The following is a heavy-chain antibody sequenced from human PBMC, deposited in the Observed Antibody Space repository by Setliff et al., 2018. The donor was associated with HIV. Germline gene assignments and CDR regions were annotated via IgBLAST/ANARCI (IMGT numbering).Heavy chain of an antibody. V-gene: IGHV5-51*01. J-gene: IGHJ4*02. CDR1: GYIFTNYW. D-gene: IGHD6-6*01. CDR2: IYPGESET. CDR3: ARHRHSSSFLIENFDS. Sequence: PGESLKISCKASGYIFTNYWIGWVRQMPGKGREWLGAIYPGESETRYGPSFQGKVTISADKSINTAYVQWSSLKASDNAMYYCARHRHSSSFLIENFDSWGQGTLVTVSS.